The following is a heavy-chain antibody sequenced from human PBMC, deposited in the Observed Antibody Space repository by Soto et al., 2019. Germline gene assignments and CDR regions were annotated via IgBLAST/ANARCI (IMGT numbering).Heavy chain of an antibody. D-gene: IGHD3-9*01. V-gene: IGHV3-74*01. J-gene: IGHJ6*03. Sequence: HPGGSLRLSCAASGFTFSSYWMHWVRQAPGKGLVWVSRINSDGSSTSYADSVKGRFTISRDNAKNTLYLQMNSLRAEDTAVYYCAGYFDYYYYYYYMDVWGKGTTVTVSS. CDR3: AGYFDYYYYYYYMDV. CDR1: GFTFSSYW. CDR2: INSDGSST.